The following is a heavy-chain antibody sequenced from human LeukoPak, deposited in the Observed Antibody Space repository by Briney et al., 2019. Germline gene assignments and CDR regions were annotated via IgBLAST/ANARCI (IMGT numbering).Heavy chain of an antibody. CDR3: ARPRRDGSPFDF. Sequence: GGSLRLSCAASGFTVSSNFMSWVRQAPGKGLEWVSVIYSGGTTYYADSVKGRFTMSRDNSKNTLYLQMSSLSAEDTAVYYCARPRRDGSPFDFWGQGTLGTVSS. CDR1: GFTVSSNF. V-gene: IGHV3-53*01. CDR2: IYSGGTT. D-gene: IGHD5-24*01. J-gene: IGHJ4*02.